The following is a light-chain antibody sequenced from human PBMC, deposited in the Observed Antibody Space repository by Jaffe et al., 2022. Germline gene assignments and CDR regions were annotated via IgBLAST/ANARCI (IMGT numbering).Light chain of an antibody. CDR2: SNN. V-gene: IGLV1-44*01. CDR1: SSNIVSNA. CDR3: ATWDDSLNGWV. J-gene: IGLJ3*02. Sequence: QSVLTQAPSASGTPGQRVTMSCFGSSSNIVSNAVNWYQQLPGTAPKLLIYSNNQRPSGVPDRFSGSKSGTSASLAISGLQSEDEADYYCATWDDSLNGWVFGGGTRLTVL.